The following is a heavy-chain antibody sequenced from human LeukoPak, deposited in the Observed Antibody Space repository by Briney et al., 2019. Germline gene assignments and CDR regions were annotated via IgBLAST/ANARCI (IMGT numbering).Heavy chain of an antibody. CDR1: GFIFSKYS. CDR2: ISSSSGYI. V-gene: IGHV3-21*01. D-gene: IGHD2-21*01. J-gene: IGHJ4*02. Sequence: PGGSLRLSCEASGFIFSKYSMVWVRQAPGKGLEWVSSISSSSGYIYYADSVRGRFTISRDNAKNSLYLQMNSLRADDTAVYYCALKGGDITGGFDYWGQGTLVTVSS. CDR3: ALKGGDITGGFDY.